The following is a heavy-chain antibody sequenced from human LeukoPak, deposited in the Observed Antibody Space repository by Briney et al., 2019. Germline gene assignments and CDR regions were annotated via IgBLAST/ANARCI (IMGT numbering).Heavy chain of an antibody. CDR1: GFTFSSYE. Sequence: QSGGSLRLSCAASGFTFSSYEMNWVRQAPGKGLEWVSAISGSGGTTYYADSVKGRFTISRDNAKNSLYLQMNSLRAEDTAVYYCARSVVAATETFDYWGQGTLVTVSS. V-gene: IGHV3-48*03. CDR2: ISGSGGTT. D-gene: IGHD2-15*01. CDR3: ARSVVAATETFDY. J-gene: IGHJ4*02.